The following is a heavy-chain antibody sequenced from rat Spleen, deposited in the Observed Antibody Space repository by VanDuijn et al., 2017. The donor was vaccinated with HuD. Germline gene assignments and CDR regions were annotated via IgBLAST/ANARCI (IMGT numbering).Heavy chain of an antibody. Sequence: EVQLVESDGGLVQPGRSLKLSCAASGFIFSDYFMAWVRQAPTKGLEWVATISYDGSSTYYRDSVKGRFTISRDNAKSTLYLQMDSLRSEDTATYYCARFRSTMMVAYYVMDAWGQGASVTVSS. D-gene: IGHD1-12*02. J-gene: IGHJ4*01. CDR3: ARFRSTMMVAYYVMDA. V-gene: IGHV5-29*01. CDR2: ISYDGSST. CDR1: GFIFSDYF.